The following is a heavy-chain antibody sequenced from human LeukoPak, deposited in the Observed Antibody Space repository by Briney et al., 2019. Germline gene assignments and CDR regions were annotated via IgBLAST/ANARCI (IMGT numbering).Heavy chain of an antibody. CDR3: ARDDYGVFDAFDV. V-gene: IGHV4-4*08. CDR1: GGSISSHF. Sequence: PSETLSLTCTVSGGSISSHFWTWIRQAPGKGLEWLGYVSKSGSTNYNPSLQSRITISVDTSKNQFFLKLTSVTAPDKAVYFCARDDYGVFDAFDVWGQGTVVTVSS. CDR2: VSKSGST. D-gene: IGHD3-16*01. J-gene: IGHJ3*01.